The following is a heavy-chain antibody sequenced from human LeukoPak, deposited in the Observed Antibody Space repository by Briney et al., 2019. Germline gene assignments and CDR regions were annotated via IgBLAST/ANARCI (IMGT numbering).Heavy chain of an antibody. CDR1: GGSFSGSS. CDR3: ARGYCSSTSCYTANWFDP. Sequence: SETLSLTCAVHGGSFSGSSWSWIRQPPGKGLEWVGEISHTGSTNYHPSLKSRVTISVDTSKNQFSLKLSSVTAADTAVYYCARGYCSSTSCYTANWFDPWGQGTLVTVSS. D-gene: IGHD2-2*02. V-gene: IGHV4-34*01. J-gene: IGHJ5*02. CDR2: ISHTGST.